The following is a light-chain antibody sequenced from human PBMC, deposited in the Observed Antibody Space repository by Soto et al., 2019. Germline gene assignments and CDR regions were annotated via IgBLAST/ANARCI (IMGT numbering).Light chain of an antibody. CDR1: SSDVGGYKY. Sequence: QSALTQPASVSGSPGQSITISCTGTSSDVGGYKYVSWYQQHPGKAPKLMIYEVSNRPSGVSNRFSGSKSGNTASLTISGLHAEDEADYYCSSYTSSSTLPYVFGTGTKVTVL. V-gene: IGLV2-14*01. CDR3: SSYTSSSTLPYV. J-gene: IGLJ1*01. CDR2: EVS.